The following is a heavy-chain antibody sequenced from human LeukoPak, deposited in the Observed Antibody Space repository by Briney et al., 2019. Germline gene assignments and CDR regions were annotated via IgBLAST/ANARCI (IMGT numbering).Heavy chain of an antibody. V-gene: IGHV4-59*01. CDR2: IYYSGST. CDR1: GGSISNYY. D-gene: IGHD6-6*01. J-gene: IGHJ2*01. Sequence: ASETLSLTCTVPGGSISNYYWSWIRQPPGMGLEWIGNIYYSGSTNYNPSLKSRVTISVETSKNQFSLKLSSVTAADTAVYYCARRTDSGSWYFDLWGRGTLVTVSS. CDR3: ARRTDSGSWYFDL.